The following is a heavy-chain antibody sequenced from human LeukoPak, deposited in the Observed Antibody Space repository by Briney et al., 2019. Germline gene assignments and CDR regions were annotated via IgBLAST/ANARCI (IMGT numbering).Heavy chain of an antibody. CDR2: ISYDGSNK. Sequence: GGSLRLSCAASGFTFSSYGMHWVRQAPGKGLEWVAVISYDGSNKYYADSVKGRFTISRDNSKNTLYLQMNSLRAEDTAVYYCARGNRAYYYYYYMDVWGKGTTVTVSS. J-gene: IGHJ6*03. CDR3: ARGNRAYYYYYYMDV. V-gene: IGHV3-30*03. CDR1: GFTFSSYG. D-gene: IGHD2/OR15-2a*01.